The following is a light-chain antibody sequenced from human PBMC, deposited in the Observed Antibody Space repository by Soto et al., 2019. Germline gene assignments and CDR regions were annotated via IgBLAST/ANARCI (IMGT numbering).Light chain of an antibody. CDR2: DVI. CDR1: ASEVGGYNY. CDR3: SSYTSSSTYVV. J-gene: IGLJ2*01. V-gene: IGLV2-14*03. Sequence: QSALTQPASVSGSPGQSTPISCPGTASEVGGYNYVSWYQQHPGKAPKLMIYDVINRPSGVSNRFSGSKSGNSASLTISGLQAEDEADYYCSSYTSSSTYVVFGGGTKLTVL.